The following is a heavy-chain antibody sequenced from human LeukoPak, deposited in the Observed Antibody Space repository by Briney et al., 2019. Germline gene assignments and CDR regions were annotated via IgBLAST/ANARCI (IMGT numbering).Heavy chain of an antibody. CDR2: MNPNSGNT. CDR3: ARGRTTVVTRVFGY. Sequence: ASVKVSCKASGYTFTSYDINWVRQATGQGLEWTGWMNPNSGNTGYAQKFQGRVTVTRNTSISTAYMELSSLRSGDTAVYYCARGRTTVVTRVFGYWGQGTLVTVSS. J-gene: IGHJ4*02. CDR1: GYTFTSYD. D-gene: IGHD4-23*01. V-gene: IGHV1-8*01.